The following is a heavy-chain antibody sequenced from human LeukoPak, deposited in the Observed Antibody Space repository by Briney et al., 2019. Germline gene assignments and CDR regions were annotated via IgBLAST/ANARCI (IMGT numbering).Heavy chain of an antibody. CDR1: GFTFSSCS. CDR3: ARAQAGSSWYHYTFDAFDI. V-gene: IGHV3-21*01. Sequence: PGGSLRLSCAASGFTFSSCSMNWVRQAPGKGLEWVSSISSSSSYIYYADSVKGRFTISRDNAKNSLYLQMNSLRAEDTAVYYCARAQAGSSWYHYTFDAFDIWGQGTMVTVSS. D-gene: IGHD6-13*01. CDR2: ISSSSSYI. J-gene: IGHJ3*02.